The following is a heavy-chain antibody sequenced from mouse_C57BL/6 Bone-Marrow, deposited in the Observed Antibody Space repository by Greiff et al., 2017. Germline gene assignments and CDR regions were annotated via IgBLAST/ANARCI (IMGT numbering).Heavy chain of an antibody. CDR1: GYTFTSYG. Sequence: VQLQESGAELARPGASVKLSCKASGYTFTSYGISWVKQRTGQGLEWIGEIYPRSGNTYYNEKFKGKATLTADKSSSTAYMELRSLTSEDSAVYFCAGPYYYGSSFDYWGQGTTLTVSS. CDR3: AGPYYYGSSFDY. D-gene: IGHD1-1*01. CDR2: IYPRSGNT. V-gene: IGHV1-81*01. J-gene: IGHJ2*01.